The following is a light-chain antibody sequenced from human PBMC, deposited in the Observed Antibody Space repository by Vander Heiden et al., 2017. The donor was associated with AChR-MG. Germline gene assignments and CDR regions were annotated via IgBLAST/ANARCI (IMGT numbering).Light chain of an antibody. V-gene: IGKV3-20*01. CDR3: QQYVSAPPGT. CDR1: QSVSSSY. CDR2: GAS. J-gene: IGKJ1*01. Sequence: EIVLTQSPGTLSLSPGERATLSCRASQSVSSSYLACYQQKPGQAPRLLIYGASSRATGIPDRFSGSGSGTDFTLTISRLEQEDFAVYYCQQYVSAPPGTFGQGTKVEIK.